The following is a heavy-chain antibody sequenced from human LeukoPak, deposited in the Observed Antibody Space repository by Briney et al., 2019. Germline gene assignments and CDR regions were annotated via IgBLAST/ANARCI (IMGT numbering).Heavy chain of an antibody. V-gene: IGHV3-23*01. J-gene: IGHJ4*02. D-gene: IGHD1-26*01. CDR1: GFTVSSNY. CDR2: ISGSGGST. CDR3: AKVVLEWELLTTFDY. Sequence: GGSLRLSCAASGFTVSSNYMSWVRQAPGKGLEWVSAISGSGGSTYYADSVKGRFTISRDNSKNTLYLQMNSLRAEDTAVYYCAKVVLEWELLTTFDYWGQGTLVTVSS.